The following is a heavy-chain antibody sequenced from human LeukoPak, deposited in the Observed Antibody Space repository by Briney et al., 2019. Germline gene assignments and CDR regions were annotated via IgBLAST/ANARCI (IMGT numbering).Heavy chain of an antibody. D-gene: IGHD4-4*01. V-gene: IGHV3-23*01. CDR3: ARVPDYSNYGEWYWFDP. CDR2: ISGSGGST. J-gene: IGHJ5*02. CDR1: GFTFSSYA. Sequence: PGGSLRLSCAASGFTFSSYAMSWVRQAPGKGLEWVSAISGSGGSTYYADSVKGRFTISRDNSKNTLYLQMNSLRAEDTAVYYCARVPDYSNYGEWYWFDPWGQGTLVTVSS.